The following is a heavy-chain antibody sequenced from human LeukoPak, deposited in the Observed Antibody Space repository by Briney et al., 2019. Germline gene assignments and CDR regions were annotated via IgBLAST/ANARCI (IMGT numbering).Heavy chain of an antibody. CDR1: GFTFTIYG. CDR2: IWYDGSNK. V-gene: IGHV3-33*01. CDR3: ARDDY. Sequence: PGRSLRLSCSASGFTFTIYGMHWVRQAPGKGLEWVAGIWYDGSNKKYGDSVKGRFTISRDNSENTLYLQMNSLKVEDTAVYYCARDDYWGQGTLVTVSS. J-gene: IGHJ4*02.